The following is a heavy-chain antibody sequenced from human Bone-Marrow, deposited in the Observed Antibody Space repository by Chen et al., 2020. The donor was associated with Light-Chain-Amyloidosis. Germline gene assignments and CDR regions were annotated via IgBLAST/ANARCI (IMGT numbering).Heavy chain of an antibody. CDR3: ARRRDGYNFDY. V-gene: IGHV5-51*01. D-gene: IGHD5-12*01. J-gene: IGHJ4*02. CDR2: IYPDDSDA. Sequence: VKKPGESLKISCKGSGYTFPNYWIGWVRQMPGKGLEWMGVIYPDDSDARYSPSFEGQVTISADKSITTAHLQWRSLKASDTAMYYCARRRDGYNFDYWGQGTLVTVSS. CDR1: GYTFPNYW.